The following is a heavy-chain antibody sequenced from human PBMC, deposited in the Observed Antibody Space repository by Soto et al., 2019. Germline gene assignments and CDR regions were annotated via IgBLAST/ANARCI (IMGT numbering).Heavy chain of an antibody. Sequence: QVQLVESGGGVVQPGRSLRLSCAASGFTFSSYGMHWVRQAPGKGLEWVAVIWYDGSDKYYADSVKGRFTISRDNSKNTLHLQMDSLRGEDTAVYYCARDVGWPAAGFDAWGQGTLVMVSS. CDR3: ARDVGWPAAGFDA. V-gene: IGHV3-33*08. CDR2: IWYDGSDK. CDR1: GFTFSSYG. J-gene: IGHJ5*02. D-gene: IGHD2-2*01.